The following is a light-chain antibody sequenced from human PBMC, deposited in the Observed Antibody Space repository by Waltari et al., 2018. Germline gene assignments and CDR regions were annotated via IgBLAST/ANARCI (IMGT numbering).Light chain of an antibody. CDR1: QRLATN. V-gene: IGKV3-15*01. Sequence: IVLTQSPATLSVSPGEDATLSCRASQRLATNVAWYQQKPGQGPRLRISEAATRVAGVPARFSGGGSGKEFTLTISSLQSEDVAVYYCQQYNHYYSFGQGTRLEIK. CDR3: QQYNHYYS. CDR2: EAA. J-gene: IGKJ2*01.